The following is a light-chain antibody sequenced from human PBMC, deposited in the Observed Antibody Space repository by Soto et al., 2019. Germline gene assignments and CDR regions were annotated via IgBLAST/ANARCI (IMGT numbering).Light chain of an antibody. CDR2: GAS. V-gene: IGKV3-20*01. CDR3: QQSFSTPQT. J-gene: IGKJ4*01. CDR1: QSVSNNY. Sequence: EIVLTPSPGTLSLSPGERATLSCRASQSVSNNYLAWYQPKPGQAPRLLIYGASNRATGIPDRFSGSGSGTEFTLAISSLQPEDSATYYCQQSFSTPQTFGGGTKVDIK.